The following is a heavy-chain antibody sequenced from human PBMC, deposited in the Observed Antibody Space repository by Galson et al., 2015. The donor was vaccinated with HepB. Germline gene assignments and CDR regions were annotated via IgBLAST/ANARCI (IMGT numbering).Heavy chain of an antibody. CDR3: ARAGSSSGWYGGVNWFDP. D-gene: IGHD6-19*01. Sequence: SVKVSCKASGGTFSSYAISWVRQAPGQGLEWMGGIIPIFGTANYAQKFQGRVTITADKSTSTAYMELSSLRSEDTAVYYCARAGSSSGWYGGVNWFDPWGQGTLVTVSS. J-gene: IGHJ5*02. CDR2: IIPIFGTA. V-gene: IGHV1-69*06. CDR1: GGTFSSYA.